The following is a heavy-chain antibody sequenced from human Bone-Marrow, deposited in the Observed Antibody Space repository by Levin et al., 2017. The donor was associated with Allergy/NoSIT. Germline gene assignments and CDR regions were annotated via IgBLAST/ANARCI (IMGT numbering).Heavy chain of an antibody. CDR2: ISSSSSYI. J-gene: IGHJ3*02. CDR1: GFTFSSYS. CDR3: ARDLGLIVATITDAFDI. V-gene: IGHV3-21*01. D-gene: IGHD5-12*01. Sequence: GGSLRLSCAASGFTFSSYSMNWVRQAPGKGLEWVSSISSSSSYIYYADSVKGRFTISRDNAKNSLYLQMNSLRAEDTAVYYCARDLGLIVATITDAFDIWGQGTMVTVSS.